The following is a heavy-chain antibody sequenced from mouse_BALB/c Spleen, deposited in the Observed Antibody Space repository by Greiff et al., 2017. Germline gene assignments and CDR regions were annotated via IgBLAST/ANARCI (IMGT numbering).Heavy chain of an antibody. J-gene: IGHJ2*01. CDR1: GFTFSSYA. CDR3: ARGLRPGFDY. CDR2: ISSGGST. V-gene: IGHV5-6-5*01. D-gene: IGHD2-12*01. Sequence: EVHLVESGGGLVKPGGSLKLSCAASGFTFSSYAMSWVRQTPEKRLEWVASISSGGSTYYPDSVKGRFTISRDNARNILYLQMSSLRSEDTAMYYCARGLRPGFDYWGQGTTLTVSS.